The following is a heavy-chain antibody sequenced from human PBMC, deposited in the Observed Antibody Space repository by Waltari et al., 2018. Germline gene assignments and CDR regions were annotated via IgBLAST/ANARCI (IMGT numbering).Heavy chain of an antibody. J-gene: IGHJ4*02. CDR3: ARDRGRGIYLDS. Sequence: WSEVRQSPGKGLEWIGQIHGSGKTNYNPSFASRVSVSLDTSTDQFSLKMTSATAADTAVYYCARDRGRGIYLDSWGQGTLVTVSP. D-gene: IGHD2-15*01. CDR2: IHGSGKT. V-gene: IGHV4-4*02.